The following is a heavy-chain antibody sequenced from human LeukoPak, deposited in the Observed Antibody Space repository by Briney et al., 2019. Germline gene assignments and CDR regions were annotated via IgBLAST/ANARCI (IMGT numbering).Heavy chain of an antibody. Sequence: GGSLRLSCAASGFTFSSYAMSWVRQAPGKGLEWVSAISGSGGSTYYADSVKGRFTISRDNSKNTLYLQMNSLRAEDTAVYYCARAFGHYDFWSGYYGPNDAFDIWGQGTMVTVSS. D-gene: IGHD3-3*01. V-gene: IGHV3-23*01. J-gene: IGHJ3*02. CDR2: ISGSGGST. CDR1: GFTFSSYA. CDR3: ARAFGHYDFWSGYYGPNDAFDI.